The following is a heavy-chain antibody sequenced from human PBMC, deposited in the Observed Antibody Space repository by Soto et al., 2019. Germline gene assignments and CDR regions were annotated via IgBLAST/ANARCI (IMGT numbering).Heavy chain of an antibody. CDR1: GFSFTNYW. D-gene: IGHD1-26*01. CDR2: IYPGDSDT. V-gene: IGHV5-51*03. J-gene: IGHJ2*01. CDR3: ARSDTYSGSYGYFDL. Sequence: EVQLVQSGAEVKKPGESLKISCKGSGFSFTNYWIAWVRQMPGKGLEWMGIIYPGDSDTRYSPSFQGQVTISADKSITTAYLQWSSLKASDTAMYYCARSDTYSGSYGYFDLWGRGTLVTVSS.